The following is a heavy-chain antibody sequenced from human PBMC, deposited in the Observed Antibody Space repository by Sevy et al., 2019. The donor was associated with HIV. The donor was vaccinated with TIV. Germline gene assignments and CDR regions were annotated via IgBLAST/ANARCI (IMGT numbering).Heavy chain of an antibody. CDR2: ISNDGSNK. J-gene: IGHJ4*02. Sequence: GGSLRLSCAASGFTLSNHVMQWVRQAPGKGLEWVALISNDGSNKYYADSVKGRFTISRDNSKNTLYLQMNSLRGEDTAVYYCAREYYFDYWGQGTLVTDSS. CDR1: GFTLSNHV. V-gene: IGHV3-30-3*01. CDR3: AREYYFDY.